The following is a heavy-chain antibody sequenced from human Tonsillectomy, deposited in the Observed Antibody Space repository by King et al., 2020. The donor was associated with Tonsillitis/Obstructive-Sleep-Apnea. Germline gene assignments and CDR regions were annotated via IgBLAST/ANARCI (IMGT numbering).Heavy chain of an antibody. Sequence: QLVQSGAEVKKPGAAVKVSCKSSVYTFTSYYMHWVRQAPGQGLEWMGLINPSGGSKSYAQKFKGRVTMTRDTSTSTIYMELSSLRSEDTAVDNCARLARIAVAGGRWFDPWGQGTLVTVSS. CDR2: INPSGGSK. D-gene: IGHD6-19*01. J-gene: IGHJ5*02. CDR1: VYTFTSYY. V-gene: IGHV1-46*01. CDR3: ARLARIAVAGGRWFDP.